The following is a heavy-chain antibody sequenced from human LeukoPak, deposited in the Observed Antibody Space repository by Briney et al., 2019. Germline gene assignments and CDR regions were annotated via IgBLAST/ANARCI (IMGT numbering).Heavy chain of an antibody. CDR3: ARGGYYGSGNDFRFDP. D-gene: IGHD3-10*01. CDR2: IHYTGST. V-gene: IGHV4-59*13. Sequence: SETLSLTSTGSGGSINSYYWSWIRQPPGKGLECMGYIHYTGSTNYNPSLKRRVTISVDTSKSQFSLKLSSVTSADTDIYYCARGGYYGSGNDFRFDPWGQGTLVTVSS. CDR1: GGSINSYY. J-gene: IGHJ5*02.